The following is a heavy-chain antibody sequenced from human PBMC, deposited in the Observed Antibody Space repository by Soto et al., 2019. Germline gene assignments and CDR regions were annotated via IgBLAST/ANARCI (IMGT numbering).Heavy chain of an antibody. CDR2: ISGSGGST. J-gene: IGHJ4*02. Sequence: EVQLLESGGGLVQPGGSLRLSCAASGFTFSSYAMSWVRQAPGKGLEWVSAISGSGGSTYYADSVKGRFTISRDNSKNTLYLQMNSLRAEDTVVYYCAKALWVPRAGYYFDYWGQGTLVTVSS. D-gene: IGHD3-10*01. CDR1: GFTFSSYA. V-gene: IGHV3-23*01. CDR3: AKALWVPRAGYYFDY.